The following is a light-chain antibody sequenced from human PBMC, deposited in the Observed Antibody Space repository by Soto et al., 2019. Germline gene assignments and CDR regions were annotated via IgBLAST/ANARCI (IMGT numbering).Light chain of an antibody. V-gene: IGKV3-15*01. Sequence: EIFMTQSPATLSVARGERATLSCRASQSVSSNLAWYQQKPGQAPRLLIYGASTRATGIPARFSGSGSGTEFTLTISSLQSEDFAVYYCQQYNNWPRTFGQGTKVDIK. CDR3: QQYNNWPRT. CDR2: GAS. J-gene: IGKJ1*01. CDR1: QSVSSN.